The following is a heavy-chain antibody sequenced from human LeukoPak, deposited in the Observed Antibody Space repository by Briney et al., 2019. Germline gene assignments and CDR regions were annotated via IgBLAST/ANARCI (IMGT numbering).Heavy chain of an antibody. D-gene: IGHD1-26*01. J-gene: IGHJ3*02. CDR3: TTGELLNAFDI. CDR1: GYTFTGYY. V-gene: IGHV1-2*06. CDR2: INPSSGGT. Sequence: GASVKVSCKASGYTFTGYYMHWVRQAPGQGLEWMGRINPSSGGTNYAQKFQGRVTMTRDTSISTAYMELSRLRSDDTAVYYCTTGELLNAFDIWGQGTMVTVSS.